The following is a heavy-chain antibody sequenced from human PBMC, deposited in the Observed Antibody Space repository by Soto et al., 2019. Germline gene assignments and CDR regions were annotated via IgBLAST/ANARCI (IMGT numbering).Heavy chain of an antibody. D-gene: IGHD1-1*01. CDR2: INFDGSST. V-gene: IGHV3-43*01. J-gene: IGHJ4*02. Sequence: GGSLRLSCAASGFTFDHYTMHWVRQAPGKGLEWISLINFDGSSTYYADSVKGRFTISRDNIKNSLYLQMSSLRTEDTALYYCAKDIGDGYNSGALDYWGQGALVTVSS. CDR1: GFTFDHYT. CDR3: AKDIGDGYNSGALDY.